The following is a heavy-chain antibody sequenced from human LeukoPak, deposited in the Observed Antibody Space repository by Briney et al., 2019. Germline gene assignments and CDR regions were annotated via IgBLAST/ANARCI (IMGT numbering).Heavy chain of an antibody. Sequence: GGSLRLSCAVSGFTFSNYDMSWVRQAPGKGPEWVTTTSASGIHIYYADSAKGRFTISRDNSRNTLELQMNSLRGEDTAVYYCVRMVSGDSWGQGTLVTVTS. V-gene: IGHV3-23*01. D-gene: IGHD2-8*01. CDR3: VRMVSGDS. CDR2: TSASGIHI. CDR1: GFTFSNYD. J-gene: IGHJ4*02.